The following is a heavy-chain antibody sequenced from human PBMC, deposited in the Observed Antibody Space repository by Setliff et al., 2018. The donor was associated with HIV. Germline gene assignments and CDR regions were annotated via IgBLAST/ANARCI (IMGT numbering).Heavy chain of an antibody. V-gene: IGHV1-69*13. Sequence: SVKVSCKASGGNFSTYGISWVRQAPGQGLEWMGGIIPLFNTSNYAQKLQGRVTITADESTSTAYMELSSLRSEDSAVYYCARDRFCSRGSCYEPNWFDPWGQGILVTVSS. J-gene: IGHJ5*02. D-gene: IGHD2-15*01. CDR3: ARDRFCSRGSCYEPNWFDP. CDR2: IIPLFNTS. CDR1: GGNFSTYG.